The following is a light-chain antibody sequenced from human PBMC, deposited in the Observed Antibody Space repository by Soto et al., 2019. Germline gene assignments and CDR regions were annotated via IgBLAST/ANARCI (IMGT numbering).Light chain of an antibody. J-gene: IGKJ4*01. CDR3: QQYGSSAPLP. Sequence: EIVLTQSPGTLSLSPGERATLSCRASQSVSSSYLAWYQQKPGQAPRLLIYGASSRATGIPDRFSGSGSGKDLTLTISRLEPEDFSVYYCQQYGSSAPLPFGGGTKVEIE. CDR2: GAS. V-gene: IGKV3-20*01. CDR1: QSVSSSY.